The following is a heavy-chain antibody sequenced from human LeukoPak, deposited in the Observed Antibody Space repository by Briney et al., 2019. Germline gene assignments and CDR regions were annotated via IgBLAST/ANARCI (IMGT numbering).Heavy chain of an antibody. D-gene: IGHD4-17*01. CDR3: ARVGGDYHNWFDP. V-gene: IGHV4-59*01. Sequence: SETLSLTCTVSGGSISIYYWSWIRQPSGKGLELIGYIYYSGSTNYNPSLKSRVTISVDTSKNQFSLKLSSVTAADTAVYYCARVGGDYHNWFDPWGQGTLVTVSS. J-gene: IGHJ5*02. CDR2: IYYSGST. CDR1: GGSISIYY.